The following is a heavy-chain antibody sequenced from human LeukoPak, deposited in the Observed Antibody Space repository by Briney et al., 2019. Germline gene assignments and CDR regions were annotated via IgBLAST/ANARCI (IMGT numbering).Heavy chain of an antibody. CDR3: ARGTPIWDYDRSGYMID. V-gene: IGHV1-18*01. D-gene: IGHD3-22*01. Sequence: SVCLSCKASGYTFNSYGISWVRQAPGQGLEWMGWISAHNGNTNYAQKLQGRVTMTTDTSTNTAYMGLRSLRSDDTAVYYCARGTPIWDYDRSGYMIDWGQRDLGTVSS. CDR2: ISAHNGNT. CDR1: GYTFNSYG. J-gene: IGHJ1*01.